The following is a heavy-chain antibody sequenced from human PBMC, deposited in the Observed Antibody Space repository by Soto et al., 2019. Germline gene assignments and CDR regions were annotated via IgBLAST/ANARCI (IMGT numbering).Heavy chain of an antibody. D-gene: IGHD5-12*01. CDR2: INHSGST. V-gene: IGHV4-34*01. CDR1: GGSFSGYY. Sequence: SETLSLTCAVYGGSFSGYYWSWIRQPPGKGLEWIGEINHSGSTNYNPSLKSRVTISVDTSKNQFSLKLSSVTAADTAVYYCARSGYNYYYYYGMDVWGQGTTVTVSS. CDR3: ARSGYNYYYYYGMDV. J-gene: IGHJ6*02.